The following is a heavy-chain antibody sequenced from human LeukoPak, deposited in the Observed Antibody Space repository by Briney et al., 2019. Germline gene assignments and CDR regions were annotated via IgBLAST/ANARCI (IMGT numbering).Heavy chain of an antibody. V-gene: IGHV4-59*11. CDR1: GDSLNTHY. CDR2: TSYSGST. Sequence: LETLSLTCTVSGDSLNTHYWNWIRRHPGKGLEWIGHTSYSGSTNYNPSLKSRVTISLDTSKYQFSLKLNSVTAADTDLYYCARELGGLYTFEIWGQGTLVTVSS. CDR3: ARELGGLYTFEI. J-gene: IGHJ3*02. D-gene: IGHD7-27*01.